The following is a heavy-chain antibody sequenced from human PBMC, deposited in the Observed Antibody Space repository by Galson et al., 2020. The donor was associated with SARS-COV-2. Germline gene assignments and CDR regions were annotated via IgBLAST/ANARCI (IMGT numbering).Heavy chain of an antibody. CDR3: APRYCTSTSCEAGFDY. CDR1: GFTFSNYW. Sequence: SCAASGFTFSNYWMHWVRQAPGKGLVWVSRINRDGSSPTYADSVKGRFTISRDNAKNTLYLQMNSLRAEDTAVYYCAPRYCTSTSCEAGFDYWGQGTQVTVS. J-gene: IGHJ4*02. D-gene: IGHD2-2*01. CDR2: INRDGSSP. V-gene: IGHV3-74*01.